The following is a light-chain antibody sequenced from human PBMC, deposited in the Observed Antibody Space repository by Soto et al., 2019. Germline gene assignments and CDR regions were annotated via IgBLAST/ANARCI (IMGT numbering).Light chain of an antibody. J-gene: IGLJ2*01. CDR2: LNSDGSH. CDR3: QTWGTAFV. V-gene: IGLV4-69*01. CDR1: SGHSSYA. Sequence: QSVLTQSPSASASLGASVKLTCTLSSGHSSYAIAWHQQQPEKGPRYLLKLNSDGSHSKGDGIPDRYSGSSSGAERYLTISSFQSEEEADYYCQTWGTAFVFGGGTKLTVL.